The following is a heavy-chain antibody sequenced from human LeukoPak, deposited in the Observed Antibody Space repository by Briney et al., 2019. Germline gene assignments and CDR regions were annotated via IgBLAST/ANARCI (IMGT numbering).Heavy chain of an antibody. CDR2: IYYSGST. J-gene: IGHJ2*01. Sequence: PSETLSPTCTVSGGSINSYYWTWIRQPPGKGLEWIGYIYYSGSTNYNPSLKSRVTISVDTSKNQFSLKLSSMTAADAAVYYCARLVGGVGYFDLWGRGALVTVSS. V-gene: IGHV4-59*08. CDR3: ARLVGGVGYFDL. CDR1: GGSINSYY.